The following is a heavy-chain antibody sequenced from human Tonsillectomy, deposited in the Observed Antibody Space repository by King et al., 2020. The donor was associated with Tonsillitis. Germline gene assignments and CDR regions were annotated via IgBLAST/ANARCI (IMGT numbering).Heavy chain of an antibody. D-gene: IGHD2-2*01. CDR3: AKDSDESCSSTSCYGGGDY. V-gene: IGHV3-30*18. CDR2: ISYDGSNK. Sequence: VQLVESGGGVVQPGRSLRLSCAASGFTFSSYGMHWVRKAPGKGLEGVAVISYDGSNKYYADSVKGRFTISRDNYKNTLYLQMNSLRAEDTAVYYCAKDSDESCSSTSCYGGGDYWGQGTLVTVSS. CDR1: GFTFSSYG. J-gene: IGHJ4*02.